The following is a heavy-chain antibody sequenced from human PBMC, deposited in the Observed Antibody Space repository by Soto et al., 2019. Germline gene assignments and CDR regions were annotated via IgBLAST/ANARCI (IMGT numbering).Heavy chain of an antibody. J-gene: IGHJ4*02. CDR1: GSTFSKSA. CDR2: ISGGGGTT. V-gene: IGHV3-23*01. D-gene: IGHD3-22*01. Sequence: EVEMLEYGGGLVQPGGSLRVSCVVSGSTFSKSAMSWVRQAPGKGLEWVSAISGGGGTTYYADSVQGRFTISRDNSKTTVYLQMNTLRAEDTAVYYCAKHNFDYYDDSGYYSGQDYFDSWGQGTLVTVSS. CDR3: AKHNFDYYDDSGYYSGQDYFDS.